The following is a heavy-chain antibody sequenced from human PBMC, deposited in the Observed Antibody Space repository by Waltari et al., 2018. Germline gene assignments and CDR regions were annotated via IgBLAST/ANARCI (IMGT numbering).Heavy chain of an antibody. CDR2: IYYSGST. CDR3: ARGLPYSSGWHYFDY. J-gene: IGHJ4*02. CDR1: GGSISSYY. D-gene: IGHD6-19*01. Sequence: QVQLQESGPGLVKPSETLSLTCTVSGGSISSYYWRWIRPPPGKGLEWIGYIYYSGSTNSHPSLKSRVTISVDTSKNQFSLKLSSVTAADTAVYYCARGLPYSSGWHYFDYWGQGTLVTVSS. V-gene: IGHV4-59*01.